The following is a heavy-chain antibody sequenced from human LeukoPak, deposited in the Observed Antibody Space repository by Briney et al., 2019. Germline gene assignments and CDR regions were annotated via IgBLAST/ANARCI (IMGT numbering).Heavy chain of an antibody. CDR2: ISSSSSYI. Sequence: PGRSLRLSCAASGFTFSSYAMHWVRQASGKGLEWVSSISSSSSYIYYADSVKGRFTISRDNAKNSLYLQMNSLRAEDTAVYHCARDLYSSSWYVPYYYGMDVWGQGTTVTVSS. D-gene: IGHD6-13*01. CDR3: ARDLYSSSWYVPYYYGMDV. CDR1: GFTFSSYA. J-gene: IGHJ6*02. V-gene: IGHV3-21*01.